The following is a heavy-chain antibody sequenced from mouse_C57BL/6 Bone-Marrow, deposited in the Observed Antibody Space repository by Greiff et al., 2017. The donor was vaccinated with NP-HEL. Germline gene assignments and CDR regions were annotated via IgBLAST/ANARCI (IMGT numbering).Heavy chain of an antibody. CDR1: GYTFTSYG. J-gene: IGHJ1*03. V-gene: IGHV1-81*01. Sequence: QVQLQQSGAELARPGASVKLSCKASGYTFTSYGISWVKQRTGQGLEWIGEIYPRSGNTYYNEKFKGKATLTAAKSSSTAYMELRSLTSEDSAVSFCERGVHYYGSSYCWYFDVWGTGTTVTVSS. D-gene: IGHD1-1*01. CDR3: ERGVHYYGSSYCWYFDV. CDR2: IYPRSGNT.